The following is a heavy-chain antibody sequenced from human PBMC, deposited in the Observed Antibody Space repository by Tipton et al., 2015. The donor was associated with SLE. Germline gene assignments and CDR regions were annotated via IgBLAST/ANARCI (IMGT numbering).Heavy chain of an antibody. J-gene: IGHJ4*02. CDR1: GFTFSSYG. D-gene: IGHD5-12*01. CDR2: IRYDGSNK. Sequence: SLRLSCAASGFTFSSYGMHWVRQAPGKGLEWVAFIRYDGSNKYYADSVKGRFTISRDNSKNTLYLQMNSLRAEDTAVYYCASIYGGYVDYFDYWGQGTLVTVSS. V-gene: IGHV3-30*02. CDR3: ASIYGGYVDYFDY.